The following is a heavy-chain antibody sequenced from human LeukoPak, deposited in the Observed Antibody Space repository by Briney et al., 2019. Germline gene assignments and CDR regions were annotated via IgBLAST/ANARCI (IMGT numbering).Heavy chain of an antibody. CDR3: ARVSTRKLRYFDWLRRGYNWFDP. V-gene: IGHV1-8*01. CDR1: GYTFTSYD. Sequence: GASVKVSCKVSGYTFTSYDMNWVRQATGQGLEWVGWMNPNSGNKDYAQKFQGRVTMTRNTSISTAYMELSSLRSEDTAVYYWARVSTRKLRYFDWLRRGYNWFDPWGQGTLVTVSS. J-gene: IGHJ5*02. D-gene: IGHD3-9*01. CDR2: MNPNSGNK.